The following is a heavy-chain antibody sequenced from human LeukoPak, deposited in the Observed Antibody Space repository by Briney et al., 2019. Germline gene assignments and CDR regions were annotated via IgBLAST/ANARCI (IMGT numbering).Heavy chain of an antibody. CDR3: TGNHSSSWYYFDY. Sequence: GGSLRLSCTASGFTFGDYAMSWVRQAPGKGLEWVAFIGSKAYGGTTEYAASVKGRFTISRDDSKSIAYLQMNSLKTEDTAVYYCTGNHSSSWYYFDYWGQGTLVTVSS. CDR1: GFTFGDYA. CDR2: IGSKAYGGTT. J-gene: IGHJ4*02. V-gene: IGHV3-49*04. D-gene: IGHD6-13*01.